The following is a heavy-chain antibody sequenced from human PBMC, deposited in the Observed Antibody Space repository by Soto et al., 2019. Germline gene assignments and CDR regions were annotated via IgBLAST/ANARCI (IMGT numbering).Heavy chain of an antibody. V-gene: IGHV3-23*01. Sequence: EVQLLESGGGLVQPGGSLRLSCAASGFTFSSYAMSWVRQAPGKGLEWVSALSGSGGSTYYADSVKGRFTIARDNAKNTLYLQMNSLRAEDTAVYYCAKASEVVVADLDYWGQGTLVTVSS. J-gene: IGHJ4*02. CDR1: GFTFSSYA. CDR3: AKASEVVVADLDY. CDR2: LSGSGGST. D-gene: IGHD2-15*01.